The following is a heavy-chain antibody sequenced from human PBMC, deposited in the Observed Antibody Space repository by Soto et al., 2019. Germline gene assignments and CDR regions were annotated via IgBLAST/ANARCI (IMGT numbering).Heavy chain of an antibody. CDR3: ARDGGFIDMDV. CDR1: GYTCTSYG. J-gene: IGHJ6*02. CDR2: ISAYNGHT. D-gene: IGHD3-16*01. Sequence: QVQLVPSGAEVKKPGASVKVSCNASGYTCTSYGIRWVRQAPGQGLEWMGGISAYNGHTNHGQKLQGRVTTTTDTSTSTAYMELRSLRSDDTAVDCCARDGGFIDMDVWGQGTTVTVSS. V-gene: IGHV1-18*01.